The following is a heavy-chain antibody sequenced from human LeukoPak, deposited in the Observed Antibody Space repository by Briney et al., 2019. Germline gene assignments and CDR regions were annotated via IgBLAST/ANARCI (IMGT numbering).Heavy chain of an antibody. V-gene: IGHV4-59*01. D-gene: IGHD3-22*01. CDR1: GGSISHYY. J-gene: IGHJ5*02. CDR3: ARGYYDSSGYLISYNWFDP. CDR2: IYYSGST. Sequence: SETLSLTCTVSGGSISHYYWSWIRQPPGKGLERIGYIYYSGSTNYNPSLKSRVTISVDTSKNQFSLKLSSVTAADTAVYYCARGYYDSSGYLISYNWFDPWGQGTLVTVSS.